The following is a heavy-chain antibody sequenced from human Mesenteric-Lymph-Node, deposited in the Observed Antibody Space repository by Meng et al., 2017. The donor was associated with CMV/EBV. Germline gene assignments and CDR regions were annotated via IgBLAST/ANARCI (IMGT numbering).Heavy chain of an antibody. CDR2: ITGNGGST. CDR3: AIMTTANFDY. J-gene: IGHJ4*02. Sequence: GGSLRLSCAVSGFTFSSYAMSWVRQAPGKGLECVSLITGNGGSTFYADSVKGRFTISRDNSKNTLYLQMNSLRAEDTAVYYCAIMTTANFDYWGQGTLVTVSS. D-gene: IGHD4-11*01. V-gene: IGHV3-23*01. CDR1: GFTFSSYA.